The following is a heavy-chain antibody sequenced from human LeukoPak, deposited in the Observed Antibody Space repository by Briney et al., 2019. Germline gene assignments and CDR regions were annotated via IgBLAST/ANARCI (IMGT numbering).Heavy chain of an antibody. J-gene: IGHJ4*02. Sequence: PSETLSLTCTVSGGSISSSSYSWGWIRQPPGKGLEWIGSIYYSGSTYYNPSLKSRLTISVDTSKNQFSLKLSSVTAADTAVYYCARHLTAMPFDYWGQGTLVTVSS. D-gene: IGHD5-18*01. CDR1: GGSISSSSYS. CDR2: IYYSGST. CDR3: ARHLTAMPFDY. V-gene: IGHV4-39*01.